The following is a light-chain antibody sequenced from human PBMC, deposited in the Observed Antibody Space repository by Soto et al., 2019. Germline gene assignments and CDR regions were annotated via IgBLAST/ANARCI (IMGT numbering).Light chain of an antibody. V-gene: IGLV2-23*01. J-gene: IGLJ2*01. CDR1: SSDVGSYNL. CDR2: EGS. CDR3: CSYAGSSTV. Sequence: QSALTQPASVFGSPGQSITISCTGTSSDVGSYNLVSWYQQHPGKAPKLMIYEGSKRPSGVSNRFSGSKSGNTASLTISGLQAEDEADYYCCSYAGSSTVFGGGTKLTVL.